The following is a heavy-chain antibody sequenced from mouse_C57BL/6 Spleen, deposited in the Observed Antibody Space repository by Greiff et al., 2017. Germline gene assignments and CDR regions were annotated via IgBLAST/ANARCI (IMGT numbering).Heavy chain of an antibody. CDR1: GYTFTSYW. V-gene: IGHV1-69*01. D-gene: IGHD1-1*01. Sequence: QVQLKQPGAELVMPGASVKLSCKASGYTFTSYWMHWVKQRPGQGLEWIGEIDPSDSYTNYNQKFKGKSTLTVDKSSSTAYMQLSSLTSEDSAVYYCARAYYYGLDGWGQGTTLTVSS. CDR3: ARAYYYGLDG. CDR2: IDPSDSYT. J-gene: IGHJ2*01.